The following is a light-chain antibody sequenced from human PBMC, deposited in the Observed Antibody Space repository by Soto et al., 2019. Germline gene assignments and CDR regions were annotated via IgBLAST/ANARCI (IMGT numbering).Light chain of an antibody. V-gene: IGKV3-20*01. CDR2: GAS. CDR3: QQYGSSPYT. Sequence: EIVLTQSPGTLSLSPGERATLSCRASQSVSNSQLAWYQQKPGQAPRLLIYGASNMDTGIPDSFSGSGSGTDFTLTISRLEPEDFEVYYCQQYGSSPYTFGQGTKLEIK. CDR1: QSVSNSQ. J-gene: IGKJ2*01.